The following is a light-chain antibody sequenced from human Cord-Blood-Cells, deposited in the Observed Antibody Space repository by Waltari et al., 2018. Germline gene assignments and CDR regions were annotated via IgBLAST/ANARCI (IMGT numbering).Light chain of an antibody. CDR1: QSVSSN. CDR3: QQYNNWPYT. J-gene: IGKJ2*01. V-gene: IGKV3-15*01. Sequence: EIVMTQSPATLSVSPGERATLSCRASQSVSSNSAWYQQKPGQAPRLRIYGASTRATGIPARFSGSGSGTEFTLTISSLQSEDFAVYYCQQYNNWPYTFGQGTKLEIK. CDR2: GAS.